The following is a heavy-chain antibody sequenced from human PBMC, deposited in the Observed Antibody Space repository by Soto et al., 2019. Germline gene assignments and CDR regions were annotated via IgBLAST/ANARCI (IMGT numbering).Heavy chain of an antibody. CDR2: ISSSSSYI. CDR3: GREDYYGSSDYYYYYMDV. Sequence: EVQLVESGGGLVKPGGSLRLSCAASGFTFSSYSMNWVRQAPGKGLEWVSSISSSSSYIYYADTVKGRFTISRDNAKNSLYLQMNSLRAEDTAVYYCGREDYYGSSDYYYYYMDVWGKGTTVTVSS. D-gene: IGHD3-10*01. CDR1: GFTFSSYS. V-gene: IGHV3-21*01. J-gene: IGHJ6*03.